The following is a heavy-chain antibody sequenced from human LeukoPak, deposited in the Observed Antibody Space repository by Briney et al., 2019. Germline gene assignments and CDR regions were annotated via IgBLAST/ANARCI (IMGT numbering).Heavy chain of an antibody. D-gene: IGHD3-16*01. CDR2: ISYDGSNK. V-gene: IGHV3-30-3*01. CDR3: ASFTGP. J-gene: IGHJ5*02. CDR1: GFTFSSYA. Sequence: PGGSLRLSCAASGFTFSSYAMSWVRQAPGKGLEWVAVISYDGSNKYYADSVKGRFTISRDNSKNTLYLQMNSLRAEDTAVYYCASFTGPWGQGTLVTVSS.